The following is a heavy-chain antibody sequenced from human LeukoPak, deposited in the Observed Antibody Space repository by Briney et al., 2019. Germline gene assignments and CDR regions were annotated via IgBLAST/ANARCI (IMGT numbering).Heavy chain of an antibody. V-gene: IGHV3-21*06. D-gene: IGHD3-22*01. CDR3: ARVNSALVVSSEGSWAGSLGFDH. J-gene: IGHJ4*02. CDR1: GIPLSNYT. CDR2: ISGSSRYI. Sequence: GGSLRLSCAASGIPLSNYTPTWVRQAPGKGLVWVSSISGSSRYIHYSDSVRGRFSISRDNAKNSVYLQMDSLTADDTAVYYCARVNSALVVSSEGSWAGSLGFDHWGQGILVIVSS.